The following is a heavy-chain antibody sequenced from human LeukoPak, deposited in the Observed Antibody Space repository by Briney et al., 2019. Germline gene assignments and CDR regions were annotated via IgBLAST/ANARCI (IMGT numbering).Heavy chain of an antibody. CDR1: GYTFTSYG. CDR2: ISAYNGNT. V-gene: IGHV1-18*01. D-gene: IGHD3-22*01. CDR3: SMIVVTDAFDI. Sequence: GASVKVSCKASGYTFTSYGISWVRQAPGQGLEWMGWISAYNGNTNYAQKLQGRVTMTTDTSTSTAYMELRSLRSEDTAVYYCSMIVVTDAFDIWGQGTMVTVSS. J-gene: IGHJ3*02.